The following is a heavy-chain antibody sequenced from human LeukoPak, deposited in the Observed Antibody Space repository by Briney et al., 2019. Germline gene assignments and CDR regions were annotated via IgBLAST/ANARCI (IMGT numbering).Heavy chain of an antibody. CDR3: AKERGNGVRGAFDT. J-gene: IGHJ3*02. V-gene: IGHV3-23*01. Sequence: GGSLRLSCAASGFTFSSYAMNWVRQAPGKGLEWVSVISGSGGSTYYADSVKGRFTMSRDNSKNTLYLQMNSLRAEDTAVYYCAKERGNGVRGAFDTWGQGTMVTVSS. CDR2: ISGSGGST. CDR1: GFTFSSYA. D-gene: IGHD4-17*01.